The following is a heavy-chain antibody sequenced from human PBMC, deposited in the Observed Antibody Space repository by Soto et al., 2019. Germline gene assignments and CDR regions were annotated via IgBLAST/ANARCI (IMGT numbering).Heavy chain of an antibody. Sequence: PSETLSLTCTISGDCISNYYWSWIRQPPGKGLEWIGYIYYSGSTNYNPSLKSRVTMSVDTSKNQFSLKLSSVTAADTAVYYCARVQYRNGYLFGYSGTGPLVTVSS. J-gene: IGHJ4*02. CDR3: ARVQYRNGYLFGY. CDR1: GDCISNYY. D-gene: IGHD5-18*01. V-gene: IGHV4-59*01. CDR2: IYYSGST.